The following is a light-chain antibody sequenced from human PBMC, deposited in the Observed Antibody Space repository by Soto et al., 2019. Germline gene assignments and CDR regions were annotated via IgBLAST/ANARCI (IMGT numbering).Light chain of an antibody. CDR1: QDIKND. J-gene: IGKJ1*01. CDR2: AAS. V-gene: IGKV1-6*01. CDR3: LHDYSFPWT. Sequence: AIPMTQAPSSISASLAHRVTITCRASQDIKNDLGWYQQKPGKAPEHLIYAASSLQSGVPSRFSGSGSGTHFTLTISSLQPEDVATYYCLHDYSFPWTFGQGTKV.